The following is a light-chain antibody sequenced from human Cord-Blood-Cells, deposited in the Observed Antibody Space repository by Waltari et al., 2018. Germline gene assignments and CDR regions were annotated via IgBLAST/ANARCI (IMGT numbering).Light chain of an antibody. V-gene: IGKV1-33*01. CDR1: QGIINY. Sequence: DIHMTQYPPFLSASAGASATITCPASQGIINYLNWYQQNPGKAPKLLIYDASNLETGVPARFSGSGSGTDFTFTISSLQPEDIATYYCQQCDNRPYGFGQGTKLEIK. J-gene: IGKJ2*03. CDR3: QQCDNRPYG. CDR2: DAS.